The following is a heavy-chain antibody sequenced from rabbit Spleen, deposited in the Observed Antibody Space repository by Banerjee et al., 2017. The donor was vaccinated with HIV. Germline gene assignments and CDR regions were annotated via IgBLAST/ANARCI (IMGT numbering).Heavy chain of an antibody. CDR2: IGVGSTSTT. CDR1: GVSFSNGYD. J-gene: IGHJ4*01. Sequence: QEQLVESGGGLVKPGASLTLTCIASGVSFSNGYDMCWVRQAPGKGLEWIACIGVGSTSTTFYASWAKGRFTISRTSSTTVTLQMTSLTAADTATYFCAREAGYAGYGDGNLWGPGTLVTVS. CDR3: AREAGYAGYGDGNL. V-gene: IGHV1S45*01. D-gene: IGHD7-1*01.